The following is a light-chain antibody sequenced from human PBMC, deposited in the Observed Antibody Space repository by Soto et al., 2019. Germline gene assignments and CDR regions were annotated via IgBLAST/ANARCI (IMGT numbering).Light chain of an antibody. CDR3: SSYTSSSTLV. Sequence: QSALTQPASVSGSPGQAITISCTGTSSDVGGYNYVSWYQQHPGKAPKLMIYEVSNRPSGVSNRFSGSKSGNTASLPISGLQAEAEADYYCSSYTSSSTLVFGTGTKGTAL. J-gene: IGLJ1*01. V-gene: IGLV2-14*01. CDR1: SSDVGGYNY. CDR2: EVS.